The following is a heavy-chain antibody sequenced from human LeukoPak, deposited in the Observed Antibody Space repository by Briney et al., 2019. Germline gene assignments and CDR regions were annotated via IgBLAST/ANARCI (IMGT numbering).Heavy chain of an antibody. V-gene: IGHV3-43*02. CDR3: AKGWYSSTWSYFDY. J-gene: IGHJ4*02. Sequence: PGGSPRLSCEASGFTFDDYAMNWVRQAPGKGLEWVSLISGDGGRTYYAESVRGRFTISRDNSKNSLYLQMNGLRTEDTAFYYCAKGWYSSTWSYFDYWGQGTLVTVSS. CDR2: ISGDGGRT. D-gene: IGHD6-13*01. CDR1: GFTFDDYA.